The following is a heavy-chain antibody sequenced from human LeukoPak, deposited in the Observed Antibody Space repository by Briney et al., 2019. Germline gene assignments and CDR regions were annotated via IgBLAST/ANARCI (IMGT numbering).Heavy chain of an antibody. CDR2: IRSKAYGGTT. CDR1: GFTFGDYG. D-gene: IGHD3-10*01. J-gene: IGHJ4*02. Sequence: GGSLRLSCIASGFTFGDYGMSWVRQAPGKGLEWVGFIRSKAYGGTTEYAASVKGRFTISRDDSKSIAYLQMNSLKTEDTAVYFCTGSFGELSFFDYWGQGTLVTVSS. V-gene: IGHV3-49*04. CDR3: TGSFGELSFFDY.